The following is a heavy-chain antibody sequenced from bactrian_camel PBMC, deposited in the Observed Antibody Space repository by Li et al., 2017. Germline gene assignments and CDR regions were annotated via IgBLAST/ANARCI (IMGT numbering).Heavy chain of an antibody. Sequence: HVQLVESGGDSVQPGGSLRLPCAISGYTHNHYYMGWFRKAPGKEREGVADIEDNGTTNYADFVRGRFTISISRDNDKLTLYLQMNNLNPEDTAIYYCAAARWPGQAIPTQATETGHLMYFSYWGQGTQVTVS. D-gene: IGHD3*01. J-gene: IGHJ6*01. V-gene: IGHV3S53*01. CDR1: GYTHNHYY. CDR2: IEDNGTT. CDR3: AAARWPGQAIPTQATETGHLMYFSY.